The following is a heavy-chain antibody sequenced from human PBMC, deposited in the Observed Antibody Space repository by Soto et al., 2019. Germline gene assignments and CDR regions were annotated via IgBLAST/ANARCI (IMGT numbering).Heavy chain of an antibody. Sequence: EVQLLESGGHLVQPGGSLRLSCAASGFTFGYYSMSWVRQSPGKGLEWVAGISGTGGSKYHADSVAGRFAISRDNXXXXXXXXXXXXXXXXXXXXXXXXXXGDRWNEYFFQYWGQGTLVTVSS. CDR2: ISGTGGSK. V-gene: IGHV3-23*01. CDR3: XXXXGDRWNEYFFQY. CDR1: GFTFGYYS. D-gene: IGHD1-1*01. J-gene: IGHJ4*02.